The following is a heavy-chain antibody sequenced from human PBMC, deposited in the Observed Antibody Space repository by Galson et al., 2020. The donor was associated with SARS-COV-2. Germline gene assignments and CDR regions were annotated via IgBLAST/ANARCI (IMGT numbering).Heavy chain of an antibody. CDR1: GGSISSHY. CDR2: MYYSGSN. V-gene: IGHV4-59*11. D-gene: IGHD3-10*01. CDR3: ARGVIYYYMDV. J-gene: IGHJ6*03. Sequence: SETLSLTCTVSGGSISSHYWSWIRQPPGKGLEWIGYMYYSGSNNYNPSLKSRVTISVHMSKKQFSLKLSSVTAADTAVYYCARGVIYYYMDVLGKGTTVTVSS.